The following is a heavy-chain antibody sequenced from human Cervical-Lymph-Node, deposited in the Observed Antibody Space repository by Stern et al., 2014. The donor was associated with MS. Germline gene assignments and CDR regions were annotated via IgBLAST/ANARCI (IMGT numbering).Heavy chain of an antibody. Sequence: DQLVDSGSEVKKPGASVKVSCRASGYTFTSYDINWVRQATGQGLEWMGWMNPNSGNTGYAQKFQGRVTMTRNTSISTAYMELSSLRSEDTAIYYCARGSKDCTNGVCYPAGGMDVWGQGTTVTVSS. CDR3: ARGSKDCTNGVCYPAGGMDV. V-gene: IGHV1-8*01. CDR1: GYTFTSYD. D-gene: IGHD2-8*01. CDR2: MNPNSGNT. J-gene: IGHJ6*02.